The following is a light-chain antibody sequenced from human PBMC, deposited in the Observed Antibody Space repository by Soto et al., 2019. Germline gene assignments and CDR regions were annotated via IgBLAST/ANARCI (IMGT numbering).Light chain of an antibody. Sequence: DIQMTQSPSTLSASVGDTVTVTCRASQSVSGWLAWYQQKPGEAPKLLIYDASRRATGIPDRFSGSASGTDFTLTISRLEPEDFAVYFCQQYSDLPMTFGQGTRLEI. CDR2: DAS. CDR3: QQYSDLPMT. V-gene: IGKV1-5*01. CDR1: QSVSGW. J-gene: IGKJ5*01.